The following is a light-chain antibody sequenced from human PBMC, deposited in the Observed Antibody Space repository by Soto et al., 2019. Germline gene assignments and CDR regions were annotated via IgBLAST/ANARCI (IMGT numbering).Light chain of an antibody. CDR1: QDIRGA. CDR2: DVS. Sequence: AIQLTQSPSSLSASVGDRVTITCRASQDIRGALAWYQQKPGKAPKFLIFDVSTLQSGVPSRFSGSGSGTDFTLTNSSLQPEDFGTYYCHQFNTYPITFGQGTRLEIK. CDR3: HQFNTYPIT. V-gene: IGKV1-13*02. J-gene: IGKJ5*01.